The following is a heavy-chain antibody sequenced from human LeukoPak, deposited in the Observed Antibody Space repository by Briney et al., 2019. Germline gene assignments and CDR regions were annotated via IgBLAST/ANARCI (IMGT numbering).Heavy chain of an antibody. Sequence: GGSLRLSCAASGFTFSSYAMSWVRQAPGKGLEWVSRVSGSGGGTYYADSATGRFTISRDNSKNTLYLQMNRLRAEDTAVYYCARAPYDSTGYYSTFDYWGQGTLVTVSS. V-gene: IGHV3-23*01. D-gene: IGHD3-22*01. J-gene: IGHJ4*02. CDR3: ARAPYDSTGYYSTFDY. CDR1: GFTFSSYA. CDR2: VSGSGGGT.